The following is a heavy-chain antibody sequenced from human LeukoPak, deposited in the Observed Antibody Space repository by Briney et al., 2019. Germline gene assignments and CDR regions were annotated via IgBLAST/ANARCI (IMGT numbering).Heavy chain of an antibody. Sequence: SETLSLTCTVSCGSISSVVYYWSWIRQHPGNGLEWIGYIYYSGSTYYNPSLKSRVTISVDTSKNQFSLKLSSVTAADTAVYYCARGGGGNFDYWGQGTLVTVSS. D-gene: IGHD3-16*01. CDR2: IYYSGST. J-gene: IGHJ4*02. CDR3: ARGGGGNFDY. V-gene: IGHV4-31*03. CDR1: CGSISSVVYY.